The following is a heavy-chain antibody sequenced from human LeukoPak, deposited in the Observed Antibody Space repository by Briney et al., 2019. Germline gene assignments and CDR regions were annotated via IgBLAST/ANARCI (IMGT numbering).Heavy chain of an antibody. Sequence: ASVKVSCKASGYTFTGYYMHWLRQAPGQGLEWMGWINPNSGGTNYAQKFQGRVTMTRDTSISTAYMELSRLRSDDTAVYYCARDPYYYDSSGYYYWGQGTLVTVSS. CDR2: INPNSGGT. CDR1: GYTFTGYY. V-gene: IGHV1-2*02. D-gene: IGHD3-22*01. J-gene: IGHJ4*02. CDR3: ARDPYYYDSSGYYY.